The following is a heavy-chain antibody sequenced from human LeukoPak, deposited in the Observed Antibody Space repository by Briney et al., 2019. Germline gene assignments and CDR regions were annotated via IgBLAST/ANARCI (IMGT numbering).Heavy chain of an antibody. CDR2: IRYDGGNK. CDR1: GFTFSSYG. Sequence: PGGSLRLSRAASGFTFSSYGMHWVRQAPGKGLEWVAFIRYDGGNKYYADSVKGRFTISRDNSKNTLYLQMNSLRAEDTAVYYCAKDRSPKRSSGYDYWGQGTLVTVSS. D-gene: IGHD3-22*01. V-gene: IGHV3-30*02. J-gene: IGHJ4*02. CDR3: AKDRSPKRSSGYDY.